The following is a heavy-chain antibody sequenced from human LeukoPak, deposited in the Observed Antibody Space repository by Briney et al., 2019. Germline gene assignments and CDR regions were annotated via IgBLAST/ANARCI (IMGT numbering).Heavy chain of an antibody. CDR3: ARASAGRILEWLYGPPYFDY. V-gene: IGHV3-23*01. J-gene: IGHJ4*02. Sequence: GGSLRLSCAASGFTFSSNAMTWVRQAPGKGLEWVSAISGSGGSTYYADSVKGRFTISRDNSKNTLYLQMNSLRAEDTAVYYCARASAGRILEWLYGPPYFDYWGQGTLVTVSS. CDR1: GFTFSSNA. D-gene: IGHD3-3*01. CDR2: ISGSGGST.